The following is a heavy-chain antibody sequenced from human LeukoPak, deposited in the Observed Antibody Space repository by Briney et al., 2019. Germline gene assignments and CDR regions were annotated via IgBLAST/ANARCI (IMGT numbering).Heavy chain of an antibody. J-gene: IGHJ3*02. V-gene: IGHV4-39*07. Sequence: SETLSLTCTVSGGSISSSSYYWGWIRQPPGKGLEWIGSIYYSGSTYYNPSLKSRVTMSLDTSKNQFSLKLSSVTAADTAVYYCARKAPIYDAFDIWGQGTMVTVSS. CDR1: GGSISSSSYY. CDR3: ARKAPIYDAFDI. CDR2: IYYSGST.